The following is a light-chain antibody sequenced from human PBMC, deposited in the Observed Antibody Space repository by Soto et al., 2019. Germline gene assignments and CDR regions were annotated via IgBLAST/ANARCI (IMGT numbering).Light chain of an antibody. CDR3: QQYYSSSPWT. CDR2: GAS. Sequence: EIVMTQSPVTLSVSPGEGATLSCWASQNIGNDVAWYQQRPGQAPRLLIYGASTRATGIPARFSGSGSGTDFTLTINGLLSEDFATYYRQQYYSSSPWTFGQGTKVEVK. J-gene: IGKJ1*01. V-gene: IGKV3-15*01. CDR1: QNIGND.